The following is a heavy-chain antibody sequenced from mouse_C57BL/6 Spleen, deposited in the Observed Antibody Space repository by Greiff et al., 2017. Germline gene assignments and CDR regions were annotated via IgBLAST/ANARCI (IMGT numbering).Heavy chain of an antibody. CDR1: GYSFTDYN. CDR2: INPNYGTT. J-gene: IGHJ4*01. Sequence: VQLQQSGPELVKPGASVKISCKASGYSFTDYNMNWVKQSNGTSLEWIGVINPNYGTTSYNQKFKGKATLTVDQSASTAYMQLNSLTSEDSAVYYCARALYGSSQYYYAMDYWGQGTSVTVSS. CDR3: ARALYGSSQYYYAMDY. V-gene: IGHV1-39*01. D-gene: IGHD1-1*01.